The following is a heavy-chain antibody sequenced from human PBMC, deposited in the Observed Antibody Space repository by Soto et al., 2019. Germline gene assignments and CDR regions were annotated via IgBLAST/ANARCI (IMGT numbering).Heavy chain of an antibody. Sequence: QVQLVQSGAEVKKPGSSVKVSCKASGGTFSSYAISWVRQAPGQGLEWMGGIIPIFGTANYAQKFQGRVTITADESTSTAYMELSSPRSEDTAVYYCARGPDIVATIQYYYYGMDVWGQGTTVTVSS. CDR1: GGTFSSYA. V-gene: IGHV1-69*01. CDR3: ARGPDIVATIQYYYYGMDV. CDR2: IIPIFGTA. J-gene: IGHJ6*02. D-gene: IGHD5-12*01.